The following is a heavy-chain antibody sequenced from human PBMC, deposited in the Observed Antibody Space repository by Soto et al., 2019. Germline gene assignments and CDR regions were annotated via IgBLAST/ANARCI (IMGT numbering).Heavy chain of an antibody. Sequence: EVQLVESGGGLVQPGRSLRLSCAASGFTFDDYAMHWVRQAPGKGLEWVSGISWNSGSIGYADSVKGRFTISRDIAKNSLYLQMNSLRAEDTALYYCAKDGSDFWSGYPIDYWGQGTLVTVSS. V-gene: IGHV3-9*01. J-gene: IGHJ4*02. CDR1: GFTFDDYA. CDR3: AKDGSDFWSGYPIDY. D-gene: IGHD3-3*01. CDR2: ISWNSGSI.